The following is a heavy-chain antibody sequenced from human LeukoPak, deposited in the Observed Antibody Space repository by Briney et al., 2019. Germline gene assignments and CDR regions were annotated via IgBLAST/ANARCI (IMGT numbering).Heavy chain of an antibody. J-gene: IGHJ4*02. CDR1: GYTLTSYG. D-gene: IGHD1-26*01. CDR3: ARVGGSSYAEKPGDY. CDR2: ISAYNGNT. Sequence: GASVKVSCKDSGYTLTSYGISWVRQAPGQGLEWMGWISAYNGNTNSAQKFQGRVTMTTDTSTSTAYMELRSLRSDDTAVYYCARVGGSSYAEKPGDYWGQGTLVTVSS. V-gene: IGHV1-18*01.